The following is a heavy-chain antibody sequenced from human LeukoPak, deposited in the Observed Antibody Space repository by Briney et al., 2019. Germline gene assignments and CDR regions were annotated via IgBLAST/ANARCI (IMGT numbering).Heavy chain of an antibody. CDR3: AKDSLRERIVGSTTRGVNDY. CDR2: IRYDGRNK. CDR1: GFTFSSYW. D-gene: IGHD1-26*01. J-gene: IGHJ4*02. Sequence: QPGRSLRLSCAASGFTFSSYWMHWVRQAPGKGLEWVAFIRYDGRNKYYADSVKGRFTISRDNSKNTLYLQMNSLRGEDTAVYYCAKDSLRERIVGSTTRGVNDYWGQGTLVTVSS. V-gene: IGHV3-30*02.